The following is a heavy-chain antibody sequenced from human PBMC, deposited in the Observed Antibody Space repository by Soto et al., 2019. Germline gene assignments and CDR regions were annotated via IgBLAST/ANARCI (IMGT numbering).Heavy chain of an antibody. V-gene: IGHV3-23*01. D-gene: IGHD6-13*01. CDR3: AKERAYSSTSGFQD. CDR1: GFTFRSHA. Sequence: EVQLLESGGGLVQPGGSLRLSCAASGFTFRSHAMNWVRQAPGKGLEWVSSISGSGGSTYYADPVKGRFTISRDNSKTTLYLQMNSLRAEDTAVYYCAKERAYSSTSGFQDWGQGTLVTVSS. CDR2: ISGSGGST. J-gene: IGHJ1*01.